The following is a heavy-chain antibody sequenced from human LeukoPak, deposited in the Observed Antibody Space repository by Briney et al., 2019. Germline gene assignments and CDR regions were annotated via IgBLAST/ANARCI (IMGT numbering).Heavy chain of an antibody. CDR1: GFSFIRYG. J-gene: IGHJ6*02. Sequence: PGGSLRLSCAASGFSFIRYGMNWVRQAPGTGLEGVAFITYDGNNRYYADSVKGRFTISRDNSKNTLYLQVNSLRGEDTALYYCAKDSTQYCSATSCEYYDGLDVWGQGTTVTVSS. V-gene: IGHV3-30*18. D-gene: IGHD2-2*01. CDR3: AKDSTQYCSATSCEYYDGLDV. CDR2: ITYDGNNR.